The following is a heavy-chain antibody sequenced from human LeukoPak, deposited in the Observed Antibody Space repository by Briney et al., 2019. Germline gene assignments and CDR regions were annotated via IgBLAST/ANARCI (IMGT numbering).Heavy chain of an antibody. Sequence: GASVKVSCKASGYTFTSYGISWVRQAPGQGLEWMGWIRAYNGNTNYAKKLQGRVTMTTDTSTSTAYMELRSLRSDDTAVYYCARGGVEPAASVNYNWFDPWGQGTLVTVSS. D-gene: IGHD2-2*01. CDR1: GYTFTSYG. V-gene: IGHV1-18*01. J-gene: IGHJ5*02. CDR2: IRAYNGNT. CDR3: ARGGVEPAASVNYNWFDP.